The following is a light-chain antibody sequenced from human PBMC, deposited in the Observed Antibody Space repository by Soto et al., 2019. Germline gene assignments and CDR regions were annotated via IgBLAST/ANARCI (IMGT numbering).Light chain of an antibody. CDR2: DAS. CDR3: QQRSNWPKT. V-gene: IGKV3-11*01. Sequence: EIVLTQSPATLSLSPWERATLSCRASQRVSSYLAWYQQKPGQAPRLLIYDASHRATGIPARFSGSGSGTDFTLTISSLEPEDFAVYYCQQRSNWPKTFGQGTKVDIK. J-gene: IGKJ1*01. CDR1: QRVSSY.